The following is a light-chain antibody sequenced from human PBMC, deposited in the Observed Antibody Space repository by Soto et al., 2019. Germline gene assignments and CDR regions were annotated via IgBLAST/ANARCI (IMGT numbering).Light chain of an antibody. Sequence: QSVLTQPPSVSAAPGQNVTISCSGSSSNIGNHYVSWYQHLPGTAPKLRIYDTYKRPSGIPDRISGSKSGPSATLDITGLQTGDEADYYCATSDTSMSAGLFGYGTKVTVL. CDR2: DTY. V-gene: IGLV1-51*01. J-gene: IGLJ1*01. CDR3: ATSDTSMSAGL. CDR1: SSNIGNHY.